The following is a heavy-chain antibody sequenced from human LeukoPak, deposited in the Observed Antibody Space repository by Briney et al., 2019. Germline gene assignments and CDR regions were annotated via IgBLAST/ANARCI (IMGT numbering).Heavy chain of an antibody. D-gene: IGHD1-1*01. V-gene: IGHV1-18*01. J-gene: IGHJ6*03. CDR3: ARAGSYSYMDV. CDR1: GYTFTSSG. CDR2: IDAYNGDT. Sequence: ATVKVSCKASGYTFTSSGISWVRQAPGQGLEWMGWIDAYNGDTNYAQKLQGRVTMTTDTSTTTAYMELRSLRLDDTAVYYCARAGSYSYMDVWGKGTTVTVSS.